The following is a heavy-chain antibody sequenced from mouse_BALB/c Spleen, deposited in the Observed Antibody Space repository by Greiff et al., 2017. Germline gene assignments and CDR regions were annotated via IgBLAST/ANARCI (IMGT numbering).Heavy chain of an antibody. CDR1: GFTFSSFG. V-gene: IGHV5-17*02. J-gene: IGHJ3*01. CDR2: ISSGSSTI. Sequence: EVMLVESGGGLVQPGGSRKLSCAASGFTFSSFGMHWVRQAPEKGLEWVAYISSGSSTIYYADTVKGRFTISRDNPKNTLFLQMTSLRSEDTAMYYCARGPRFAYWGQGTLVTVSA. CDR3: ARGPRFAY.